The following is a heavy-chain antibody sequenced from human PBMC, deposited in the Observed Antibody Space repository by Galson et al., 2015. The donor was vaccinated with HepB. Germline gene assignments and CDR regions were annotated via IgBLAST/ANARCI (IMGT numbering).Heavy chain of an antibody. V-gene: IGHV3-48*03. J-gene: IGHJ4*02. CDR2: ISSSGSTI. D-gene: IGHD6-13*01. CDR3: ARAAAAGYFDY. CDR1: GFTFSSYE. Sequence: SLRLSCAASGFTFSSYEMNWVRQAPGKGLEWVSYISSSGSTIYYADSVKGRFTISRDNAKNSLYLQMNSLRAEDTAVYYCARAAAAGYFDYWGQGTLVTVSS.